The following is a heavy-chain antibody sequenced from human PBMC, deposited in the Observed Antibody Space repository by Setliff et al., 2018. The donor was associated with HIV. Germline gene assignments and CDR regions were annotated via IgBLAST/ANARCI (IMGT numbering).Heavy chain of an antibody. CDR2: IFPGDSDT. D-gene: IGHD4-17*01. CDR3: TRQGDFGQWGDY. V-gene: IGHV5-51*01. Sequence: PGESLTISCKGSGYNFNSHWIGWVRQMPGKSLDWLGIIFPGDSDTRYNPSFEGQVTISADKSISTAYLQWSSLKASDTAIYYCTRQGDFGQWGDYWGQGAQVTV. CDR1: GYNFNSHW. J-gene: IGHJ4*02.